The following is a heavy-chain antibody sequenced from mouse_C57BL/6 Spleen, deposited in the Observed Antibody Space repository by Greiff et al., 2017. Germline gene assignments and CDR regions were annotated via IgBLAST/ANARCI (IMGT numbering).Heavy chain of an antibody. Sequence: VQRVESGPGLVAPSQSLSITCTVSGFSLTSYGVSWVRQPPGKGLEWLGVIWGDGSTNYHSALISRLSISKDNSKSQVFLKLNSLQTDDTATYYCAKLGLGNYYDYDGYAMDYWGQGTSVTVSS. V-gene: IGHV2-3*01. CDR2: IWGDGST. CDR3: AKLGLGNYYDYDGYAMDY. D-gene: IGHD2-4*01. J-gene: IGHJ4*01. CDR1: GFSLTSYG.